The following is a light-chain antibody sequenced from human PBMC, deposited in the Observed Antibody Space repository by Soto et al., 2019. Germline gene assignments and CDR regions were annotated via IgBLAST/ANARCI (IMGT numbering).Light chain of an antibody. J-gene: IGLJ2*01. CDR3: QTWGSGIVV. V-gene: IGLV4-69*01. CDR2: LNSDGSH. Sequence: QPVLTQSPSASASLGASVKLTCTLSSWHSNYAIAWHQHQSEKGPRYLMKLNSDGSHCKGDGIPDRFSGSSSGAERYLTISSLQSEDEADYYCQTWGSGIVVFGGGTKVTVL. CDR1: SWHSNYA.